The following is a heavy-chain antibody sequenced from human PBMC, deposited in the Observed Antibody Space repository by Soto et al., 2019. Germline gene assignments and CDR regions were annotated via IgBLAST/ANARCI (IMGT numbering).Heavy chain of an antibody. CDR2: IYYSGST. CDR3: ARSLYDSCGYYSCEVYYGMDL. CDR1: GGSVSSGSYY. Sequence: QVQLQESGPGLVKPSETLSLTCTVSGGSVSSGSYYWSWIRQPPGKGLEWIGYIYYSGSTNYNPYLKSQVTISVDTSKNPFSQKLSSVTAADTAVYYCARSLYDSCGYYSCEVYYGMDLWGQGTTVTVSS. V-gene: IGHV4-61*01. D-gene: IGHD3-22*01. J-gene: IGHJ6*02.